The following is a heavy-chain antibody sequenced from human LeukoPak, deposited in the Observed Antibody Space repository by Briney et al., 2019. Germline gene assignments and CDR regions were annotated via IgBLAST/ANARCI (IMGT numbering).Heavy chain of an antibody. J-gene: IGHJ4*02. D-gene: IGHD3-10*01. CDR3: AREYGWGSYYSFDF. V-gene: IGHV3-7*04. Sequence: GGSLSLSCVASDFTFSNYCMTWVRQAPGKGLEWVAYIKQDGSEKYYVDSVKGRFTISRDNAKNALSLQMTSLRAEDTAVYYCAREYGWGSYYSFDFWAQGTLVTVSS. CDR2: IKQDGSEK. CDR1: DFTFSNYC.